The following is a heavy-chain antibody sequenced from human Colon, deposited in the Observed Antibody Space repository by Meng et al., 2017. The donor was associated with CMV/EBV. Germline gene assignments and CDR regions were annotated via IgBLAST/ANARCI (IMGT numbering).Heavy chain of an antibody. CDR3: ARRGSGGYAFDH. V-gene: IGHV2-5*02. D-gene: IGHD3-3*01. Sequence: FAGFSLDTGGGGVAWIRQPPGKALEWLALIYWDDEKRYNPSLQNRLTISNDTSKNQVLLTMTNMDPADTATYYCARRGSGGYAFDHWGQGTLVTVSS. CDR1: GFSLDTGGGG. CDR2: IYWDDEK. J-gene: IGHJ4*02.